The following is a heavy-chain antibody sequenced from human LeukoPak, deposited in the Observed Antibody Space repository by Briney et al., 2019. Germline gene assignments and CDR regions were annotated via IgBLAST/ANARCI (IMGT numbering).Heavy chain of an antibody. CDR2: ISSSSSII. D-gene: IGHD3-3*01. Sequence: GGSLRLSCSASGFTFSGYSMNWVRQAPGKGLEWVSYISSSSSIICYADSVKGRFTISRDNAKNSLYLQMNSLRAEDTAVYYCARENSFWSGYYFDFWGQGTLVTVSS. V-gene: IGHV3-48*01. J-gene: IGHJ4*02. CDR1: GFTFSGYS. CDR3: ARENSFWSGYYFDF.